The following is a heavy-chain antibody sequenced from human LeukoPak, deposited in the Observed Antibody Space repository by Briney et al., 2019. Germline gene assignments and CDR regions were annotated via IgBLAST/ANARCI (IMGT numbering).Heavy chain of an antibody. CDR1: GFTFGNYA. CDR3: VKDRYYDNSAYRAFDP. D-gene: IGHD3-22*01. V-gene: IGHV3-23*01. J-gene: IGHJ5*02. CDR2: ISGGGAST. Sequence: GGSLRLSCAASGFTFGNYAMKWVRQAPGKGLEWVSGISGGGASTYYADSVKGRFTISRDNSKNTLYLQMNSLRAEDTALYYCVKDRYYDNSAYRAFDPWGQGTLVTVSS.